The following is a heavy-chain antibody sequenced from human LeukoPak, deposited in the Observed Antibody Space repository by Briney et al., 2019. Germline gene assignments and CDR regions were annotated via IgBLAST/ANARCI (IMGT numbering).Heavy chain of an antibody. CDR1: GGSISSGGYY. J-gene: IGHJ4*02. Sequence: SETLSLTCTVSGGSISSGGYYWSWIRQPPGKGLEWIGYIYHSGSTYYNPSLKSRVTISVDRSKNQFSLKLSSVTAADTAVYYCASYPMATVVGSPSGVDYWGQGTLVTVSS. V-gene: IGHV4-30-2*01. CDR2: IYHSGST. CDR3: ASYPMATVVGSPSGVDY. D-gene: IGHD4-23*01.